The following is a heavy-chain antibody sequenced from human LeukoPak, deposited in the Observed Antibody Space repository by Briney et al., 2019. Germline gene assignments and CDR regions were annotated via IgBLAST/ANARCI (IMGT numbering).Heavy chain of an antibody. CDR2: IYYSGST. CDR3: ARRGSRTYYDFWSGYSNFDY. D-gene: IGHD3-3*01. J-gene: IGHJ4*02. Sequence: SETLSLTCTVSGGSISSYYWSWIRQPPGKGLEWIGYIYYSGSTNYNPSLKSRVTISVDTSKNQFSLKLSSVTAADTAVYYCARRGSRTYYDFWSGYSNFDYWGQGTLVTVSS. V-gene: IGHV4-59*12. CDR1: GGSISSYY.